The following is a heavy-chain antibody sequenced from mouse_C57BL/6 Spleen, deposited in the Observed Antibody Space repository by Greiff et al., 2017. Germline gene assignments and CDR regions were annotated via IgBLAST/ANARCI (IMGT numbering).Heavy chain of an antibody. CDR2: IYPSDSET. V-gene: IGHV1-61*01. CDR1: GYTFTSYW. Sequence: VQLQQPGAELVRPGSSVKLSCKASGYTFTSYWMDWVKQRPGQGLEWIGNIYPSDSETHYNQKFKDKATLTVYKSSSTAYMQLSSLTSEDSAVYYCARRGVYYYAMDYWGQGTSVTVSS. J-gene: IGHJ4*01. CDR3: ARRGVYYYAMDY.